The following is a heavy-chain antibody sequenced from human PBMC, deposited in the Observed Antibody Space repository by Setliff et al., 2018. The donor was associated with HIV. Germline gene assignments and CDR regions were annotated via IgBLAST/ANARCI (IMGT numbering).Heavy chain of an antibody. CDR3: ARQKETYYYDSSGYPAYFDY. J-gene: IGHJ4*02. CDR2: INHSGST. D-gene: IGHD3-22*01. CDR1: NGSFSGYY. Sequence: PSETLSLTCAVYNGSFSGYYWTWIRQPPGKGLEWIGEINHSGSTNYSPSLKSRASFSVDTSKNQLSLKLRSVTAADSAMYYCARQKETYYYDSSGYPAYFDYWGQGTLVTVSS. V-gene: IGHV4-34*01.